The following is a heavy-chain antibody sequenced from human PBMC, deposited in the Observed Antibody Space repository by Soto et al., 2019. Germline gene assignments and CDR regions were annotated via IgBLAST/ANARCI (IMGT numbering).Heavy chain of an antibody. CDR3: ARDVGSSWHYFDY. J-gene: IGHJ4*02. Sequence: GGSLRLSCAASGFTVSSNYMSWVRQAPGKGLEWVSVIYSGGSTYYADSVKGRFTISRDNSKNTLYLQMNSLRAEDTAVYYCARDVGSSWHYFDYWGQGTLVTVSS. D-gene: IGHD6-13*01. V-gene: IGHV3-53*01. CDR1: GFTVSSNY. CDR2: IYSGGST.